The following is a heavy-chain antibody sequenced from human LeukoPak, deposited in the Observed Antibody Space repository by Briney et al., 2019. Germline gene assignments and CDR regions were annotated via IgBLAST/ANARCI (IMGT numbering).Heavy chain of an antibody. V-gene: IGHV4-59*01. CDR1: GGSISSYY. CDR2: IYYSGST. J-gene: IGHJ3*02. Sequence: ASETLSLTCTVSGGSISSYYWSWIRQPPGKGLEWIGYIYYSGSTNYNPSLKSRVTISVDTSKNQFSLKLSSVTAADTAVYYCAREAAVYDAFDIWGQGTMVTVSS. CDR3: AREAAVYDAFDI. D-gene: IGHD5/OR15-5a*01.